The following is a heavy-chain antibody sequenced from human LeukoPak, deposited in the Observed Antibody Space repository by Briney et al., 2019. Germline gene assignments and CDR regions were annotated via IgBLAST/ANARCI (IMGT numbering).Heavy chain of an antibody. V-gene: IGHV3-23*01. CDR1: GFIFSNYA. CDR2: ISGSGGYT. Sequence: HTGGSLRLSCAASGFIFSNYAMSWVRQAPGKGLEWVSGISGSGGYTYYADSVKGRFTISRDNSKNTLYLQMNSLRAEDTAVYYCARAANYYDSSGYLNYFDYWGQGTLVTVSS. D-gene: IGHD3-22*01. CDR3: ARAANYYDSSGYLNYFDY. J-gene: IGHJ4*02.